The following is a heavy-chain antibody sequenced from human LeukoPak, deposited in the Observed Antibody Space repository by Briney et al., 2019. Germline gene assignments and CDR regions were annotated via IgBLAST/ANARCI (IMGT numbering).Heavy chain of an antibody. CDR2: IIPIFGTA. Sequence: GASVKVSCKASGGTFNSYTISWVRQAPGQGLEWMGGIIPIFGTANYAQKFQGRVTITADESTSTAYMELSSLTSEDTAVYYCARPSSTSWKYQFDYWGQGTWSPSPQ. CDR3: ARPSSTSWKYQFDY. D-gene: IGHD2-2*01. V-gene: IGHV1-69*13. J-gene: IGHJ4*02. CDR1: GGTFNSYT.